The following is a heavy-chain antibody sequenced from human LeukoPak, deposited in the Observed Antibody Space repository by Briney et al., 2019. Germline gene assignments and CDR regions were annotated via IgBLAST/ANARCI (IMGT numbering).Heavy chain of an antibody. V-gene: IGHV1-46*03. CDR3: ARQESYDFWSGYLGYFDY. Sequence: ASVKVSCKASGYTFTSYYMHWVRQAPGQGLEWMGIINPSGGSTSYAQKFQGRVTMTRDTSTSTVYMELSSLRSEDTAVYYCARQESYDFWSGYLGYFDYWGQGTLVTVSS. D-gene: IGHD3-3*01. CDR1: GYTFTSYY. J-gene: IGHJ4*02. CDR2: INPSGGST.